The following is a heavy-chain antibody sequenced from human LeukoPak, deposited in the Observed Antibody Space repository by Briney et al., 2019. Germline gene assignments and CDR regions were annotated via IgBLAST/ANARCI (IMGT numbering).Heavy chain of an antibody. D-gene: IGHD3-10*01. CDR3: ARATRITMVRGVSSGGMDV. CDR1: GYTFTGYY. J-gene: IGHJ6*04. V-gene: IGHV1-2*04. Sequence: ASVKVSCKASGYTFTGYYMHWVRQAPGQGLEWMGWINPNSGGTNYAQKFQGWVTMTRDTSISTAYMELSRLRSDDTAVYYCARATRITMVRGVSSGGMDVWGKGTTVTVSS. CDR2: INPNSGGT.